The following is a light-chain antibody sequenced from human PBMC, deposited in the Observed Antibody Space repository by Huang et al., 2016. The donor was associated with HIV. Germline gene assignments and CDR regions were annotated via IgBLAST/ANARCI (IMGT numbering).Light chain of an antibody. CDR2: KEA. CDR1: PTITWW. V-gene: IGKV1-5*03. J-gene: IGKJ1*01. Sequence: DIQMTQSPSTLSASIGDRVTITCRASPTITWWLAWYQQRPGKAPKVLIYKEASLESGVPSRFIGSGSGTEFTLTISSLQPDDFATYYCQQYNAYPWTFGQGTKVEI. CDR3: QQYNAYPWT.